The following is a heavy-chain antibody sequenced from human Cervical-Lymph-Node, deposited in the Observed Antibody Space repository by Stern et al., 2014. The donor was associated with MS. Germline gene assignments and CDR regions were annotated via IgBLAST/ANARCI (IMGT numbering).Heavy chain of an antibody. Sequence: QVQLQQWGAGLLKPSETLSLTCAVYGGSFDAFYWSWIRQPPGKGLEWIGEISHSGNTNYNPSLKSRVTISVDTSKNHFSLKMSSVTAADTAVYYCARTWIAVRNTKWFDPWGQGTLVTVSS. V-gene: IGHV4-34*01. CDR3: ARTWIAVRNTKWFDP. CDR1: GGSFDAFY. D-gene: IGHD6-6*01. J-gene: IGHJ5*02. CDR2: ISHSGNT.